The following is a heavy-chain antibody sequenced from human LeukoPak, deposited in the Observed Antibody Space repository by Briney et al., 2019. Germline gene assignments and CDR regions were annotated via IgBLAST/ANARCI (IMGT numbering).Heavy chain of an antibody. J-gene: IGHJ5*02. CDR1: GYSFADYY. CDR2: IKPNSGGT. CDR3: ATNILVRDIINWFDP. Sequence: ASVKVSCKAPGYSFADYYMHWVRQAPGQGLEWIGWIKPNSGGTRSAQKFQGRVTMTRDTSISTAYMELSSLRYDDTAVYYCATNILVRDIINWFDPWGQGTLVTVSS. V-gene: IGHV1-2*02. D-gene: IGHD3-10*01.